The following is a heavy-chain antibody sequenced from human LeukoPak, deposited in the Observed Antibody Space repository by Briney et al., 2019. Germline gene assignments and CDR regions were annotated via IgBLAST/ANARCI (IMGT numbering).Heavy chain of an antibody. CDR1: GGSISSGSYY. Sequence: SQTLSLTCTVSGGSISSGSYYWSWIRQPAGKGLEWIGRIYTSGSTNYNPSLKSRVTISVDTSKNQFSLKLSSVTAADTAVYYCARAEYYDFWSGSPRAFDIWGQGTMVTAST. V-gene: IGHV4-61*02. CDR2: IYTSGST. J-gene: IGHJ3*02. D-gene: IGHD3-3*01. CDR3: ARAEYYDFWSGSPRAFDI.